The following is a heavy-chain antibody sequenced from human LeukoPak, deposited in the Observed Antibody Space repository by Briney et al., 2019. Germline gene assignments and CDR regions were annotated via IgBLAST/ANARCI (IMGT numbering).Heavy chain of an antibody. V-gene: IGHV3-30*02. J-gene: IGHJ4*02. CDR3: ARVVPPTDYGSGSYFWDPYYFDY. CDR2: LRYDGSNK. CDR1: GFTFRSYG. D-gene: IGHD3-10*01. Sequence: GGSLRLSCAASGFTFRSYGIHWVRQAPGKGLEWVAFLRYDGSNKYYADAVKGRFTISRDNFKNTLYLQMNSLRTEDTAVYYCARVVPPTDYGSGSYFWDPYYFDYWDQGTLVTVSS.